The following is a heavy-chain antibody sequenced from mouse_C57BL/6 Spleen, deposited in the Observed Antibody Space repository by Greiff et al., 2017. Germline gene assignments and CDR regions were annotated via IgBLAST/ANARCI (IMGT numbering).Heavy chain of an antibody. J-gene: IGHJ4*01. Sequence: VKLMESGAELVKPGASVKLSCKASGYTFTEYTIHWVKQRSGQGLEWIGWFYPGSGSIKYNEKFKDKATLTADKSSSTVYMELSRLTSEDSAVYFCARHEAYDGYPYAMDYWGQGTSVTVSS. V-gene: IGHV1-62-2*01. CDR3: ARHEAYDGYPYAMDY. CDR1: GYTFTEYT. CDR2: FYPGSGSI. D-gene: IGHD2-3*01.